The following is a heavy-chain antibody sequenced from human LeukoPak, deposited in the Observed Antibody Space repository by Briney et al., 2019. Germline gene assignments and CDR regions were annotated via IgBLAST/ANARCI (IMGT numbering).Heavy chain of an antibody. CDR3: ASKSRAATPYY. CDR1: GFTFSSYW. J-gene: IGHJ4*02. D-gene: IGHD6-13*01. CDR2: INSDGSST. V-gene: IGHV3-74*01. Sequence: QPGGSLRLSCAAPGFTFSSYWMHWVRQAPGKGLVWVSRINSDGSSTSYADSVKGRFTISRDNAKNTLYLQMNSLRAEDTAVYYCASKSRAATPYYWGQGTLVTVSS.